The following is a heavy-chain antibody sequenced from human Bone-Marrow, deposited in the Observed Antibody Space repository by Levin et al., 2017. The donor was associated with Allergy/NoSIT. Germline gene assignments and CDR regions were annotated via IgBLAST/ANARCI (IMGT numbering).Heavy chain of an antibody. CDR1: GGSFSGYY. D-gene: IGHD3-3*01. V-gene: IGHV4-34*01. J-gene: IGHJ6*03. CDR3: ARGRVSVLRFLEWLFSLSYYYYMDV. CDR2: INHSGST. Sequence: SETLSLTCAVYGGSFSGYYWSWIRQPPGKGLEWIGEINHSGSTNYNPSLKSRVTISVDTSKNQFSLKLSSVTAADTAVYYCARGRVSVLRFLEWLFSLSYYYYMDVWGKGTTVTVSS.